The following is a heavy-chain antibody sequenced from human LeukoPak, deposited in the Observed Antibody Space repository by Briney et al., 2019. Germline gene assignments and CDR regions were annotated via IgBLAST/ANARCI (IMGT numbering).Heavy chain of an antibody. D-gene: IGHD6-13*01. CDR3: ARSSRGAAAGFDY. CDR2: IYYTGST. V-gene: IGHV4-61*05. Sequence: SETLSLTCTVSGGSIYSSTYYWAWIRQPPGKGLEWIGYIYYTGSTNYNSSLKSRVNISVDTSKNQVSLKLSSVTAADTAVYYCARSSRGAAAGFDYWGQGILVTVSS. J-gene: IGHJ4*02. CDR1: GGSIYSSTYY.